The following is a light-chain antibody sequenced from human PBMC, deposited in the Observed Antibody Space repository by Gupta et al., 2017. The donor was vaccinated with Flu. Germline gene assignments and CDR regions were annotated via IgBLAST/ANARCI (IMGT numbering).Light chain of an antibody. Sequence: SDVGANNYVSWYQQHPGKAPKVMIYGVNNRPSGVSDRFSGSKSGNTASLTISGLQAEDEADYYCSSYRSSSTSFFFGTGTKVTVL. CDR1: SDVGANNY. CDR3: SSYRSSSTSFF. V-gene: IGLV2-14*01. CDR2: GVN. J-gene: IGLJ1*01.